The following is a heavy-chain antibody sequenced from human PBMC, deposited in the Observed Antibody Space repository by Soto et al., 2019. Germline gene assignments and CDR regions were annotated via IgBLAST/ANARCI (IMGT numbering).Heavy chain of an antibody. V-gene: IGHV1-8*02. CDR2: MNPNSGNT. D-gene: IGHD2-15*01. CDR1: GGTFSSYA. Sequence: ASVKVSCKASGGTFSSYAINWVRQATGQGLEWMGWMNPNSGNTGYAQKFQGRVTMTRNTSISTAYMELSSLRSEDTAVYYCARDDPEGIVGGCDRWGRRTLVTVSS. CDR3: ARDDPEGIVGGCDR. J-gene: IGHJ5*02.